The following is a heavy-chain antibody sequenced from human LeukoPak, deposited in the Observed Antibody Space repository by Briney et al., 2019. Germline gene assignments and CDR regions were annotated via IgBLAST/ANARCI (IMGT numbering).Heavy chain of an antibody. CDR1: GYTFSGYY. V-gene: IGHV1-2*02. CDR3: ASDSSGYFFQFDY. D-gene: IGHD3-22*01. Sequence: ASVKVSCKASGYTFSGYYIHWVRQAPGQGLEWMGWINPNSGGTIFAQQFQGRVTMTRDKSISTAYMELSRLRSDDTAVYYCASDSSGYFFQFDYWGQGTLVTVSS. CDR2: INPNSGGT. J-gene: IGHJ4*02.